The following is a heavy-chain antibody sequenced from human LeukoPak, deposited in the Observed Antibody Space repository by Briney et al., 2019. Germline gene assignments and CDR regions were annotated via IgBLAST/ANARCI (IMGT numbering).Heavy chain of an antibody. V-gene: IGHV5-51*01. CDR1: GYNFLSHW. CDR2: IFPGDSDT. CDR3: VKSECRRALVCPDY. J-gene: IGHJ4*02. Sequence: GESLKISCKTSGYNFLSHWIGWVRQMPGQGLEYMGRIFPGDSDTRYSPSFQGQVTISADKSINTAYLQWSSLKASDTAMYYCVKSECRRALVCPDYWGQGTLVTVSS. D-gene: IGHD3-16*01.